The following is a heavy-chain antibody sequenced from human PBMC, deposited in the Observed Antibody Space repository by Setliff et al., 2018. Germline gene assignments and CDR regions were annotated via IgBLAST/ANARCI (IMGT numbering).Heavy chain of an antibody. J-gene: IGHJ6*03. CDR2: IYIGHSDMP. Sequence: PSETLSLTCTVSGGSISSYYWSWIRQPAGKGLEWIGHIYIGHSDMPHYNPSLESRVTMSIDTSKNQFSLKLNSVTAADMAVYYCAREQWLDPPGYYYMDVWAKGTTVTVSS. CDR1: GGSISSYY. CDR3: AREQWLDPPGYYYMDV. V-gene: IGHV4-4*07. D-gene: IGHD6-19*01.